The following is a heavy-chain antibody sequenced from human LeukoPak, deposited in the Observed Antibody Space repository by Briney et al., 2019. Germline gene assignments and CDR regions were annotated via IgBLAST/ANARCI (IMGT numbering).Heavy chain of an antibody. CDR2: ISYDGSAK. D-gene: IGHD5-12*01. J-gene: IGHJ4*02. CDR3: ARTFWDKSNGYDYYFDY. V-gene: IGHV3-30*04. Sequence: GGSLRLSCAASGFSFSGYAMHWVRQAPGNGLEGGTVISYDGSAKYYSDSVKGRFTISRDNYKNTLYLQMNSLRAEDTAVYYCARTFWDKSNGYDYYFDYWGQGSLVTVSS. CDR1: GFSFSGYA.